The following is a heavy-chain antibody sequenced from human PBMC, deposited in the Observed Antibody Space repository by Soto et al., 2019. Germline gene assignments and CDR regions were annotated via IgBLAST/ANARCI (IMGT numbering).Heavy chain of an antibody. CDR2: IYYSGST. D-gene: IGHD4-4*01. V-gene: IGHV4-39*01. CDR3: ATNYAYYYYYGMDV. CDR1: GGSISSSSYY. J-gene: IGHJ6*02. Sequence: PSETLSLTCTVSGGSISSSSYYWGWIRQPPGKGLEWIGSIYYSGSTHYNPSLKSRVTISVDTSKNQFSLKLSSVTAADTAVYYCATNYAYYYYYGMDVWGQGTTVTVSS.